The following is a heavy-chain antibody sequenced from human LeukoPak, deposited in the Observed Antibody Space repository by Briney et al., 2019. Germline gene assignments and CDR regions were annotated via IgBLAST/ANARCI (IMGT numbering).Heavy chain of an antibody. CDR1: GFTVRDNY. CDR3: ARGQLWLYYYFDY. Sequence: GGSLRLSCVASGFTVRDNYMSWVRQAPGKGLEWVANIKQDGSEKYYVDSVKGRFTISRDDAKNSLYLQMNSLRAEDTAVYYCARGQLWLYYYFDYWGQGTLVTVSS. V-gene: IGHV3-7*01. CDR2: IKQDGSEK. J-gene: IGHJ4*02. D-gene: IGHD5-18*01.